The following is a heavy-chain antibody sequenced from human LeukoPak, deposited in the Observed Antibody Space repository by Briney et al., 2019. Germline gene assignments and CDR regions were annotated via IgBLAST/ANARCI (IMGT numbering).Heavy chain of an antibody. Sequence: SETLSLACTISGGSISSSSYYWGWIRQPPGKGLEWIGSIYYSGSTYYNPSLKSRVTISVDTSKNQFSLKLSSVTAADTAVYYCARDNSVGYYDSRDFDYWGQGTLVTVSS. V-gene: IGHV4-39*07. CDR1: GGSISSSSYY. J-gene: IGHJ4*02. D-gene: IGHD3-22*01. CDR2: IYYSGST. CDR3: ARDNSVGYYDSRDFDY.